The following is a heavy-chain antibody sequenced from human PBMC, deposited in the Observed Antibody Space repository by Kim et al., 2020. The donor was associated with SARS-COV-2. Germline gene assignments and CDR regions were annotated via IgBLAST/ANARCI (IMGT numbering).Heavy chain of an antibody. V-gene: IGHV3-48*02. Sequence: GGSLRLSCAASEFSFSSYSMNWVRQAPGKGLEWVSYISGSSSTINYADSVKGRFTISRDDAKKSLYLQMNSLRDEDTAVYYCARGFSDLGYNYYYMDVWGQGTTVTVSS. CDR1: EFSFSSYS. CDR2: ISGSSSTI. CDR3: ARGFSDLGYNYYYMDV. J-gene: IGHJ6*02. D-gene: IGHD3-10*01.